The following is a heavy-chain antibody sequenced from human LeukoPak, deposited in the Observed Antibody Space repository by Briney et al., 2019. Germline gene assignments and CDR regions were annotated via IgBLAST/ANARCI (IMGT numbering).Heavy chain of an antibody. J-gene: IGHJ6*03. V-gene: IGHV1-69*04. CDR2: IIPILGIA. Sequence: GSSVKVSCKASGGTFSSYAISWVRQAPGQGLEWMGRIIPILGIANYAQKLQGRVTITADESTSTAYMELSSLRSEDTAVYYCAKAFVDEGYYYYYMDVWGKGTTVTVSS. D-gene: IGHD2/OR15-2a*01. CDR1: GGTFSSYA. CDR3: AKAFVDEGYYYYYMDV.